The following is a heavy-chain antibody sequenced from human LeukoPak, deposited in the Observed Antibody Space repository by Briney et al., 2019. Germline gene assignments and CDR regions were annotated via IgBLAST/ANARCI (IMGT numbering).Heavy chain of an antibody. D-gene: IGHD5-24*01. CDR1: GFTFDDYA. CDR3: AKDLRDGYNINYFDY. V-gene: IGHV3-9*01. Sequence: GGSLRLSCAASGFTFDDYAMHWARQAPGKGLEWVSGISWNSGSIGYADSVKGRFTISRDNAKNSLYLQMNSLRAEDTALYYCAKDLRDGYNINYFDYWGQGTLVTVSS. J-gene: IGHJ4*02. CDR2: ISWNSGSI.